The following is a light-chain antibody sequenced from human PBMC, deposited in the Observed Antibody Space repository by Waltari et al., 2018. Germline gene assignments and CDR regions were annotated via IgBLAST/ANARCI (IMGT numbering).Light chain of an antibody. V-gene: IGKV4-1*01. CDR3: QQYYSMPLT. CDR2: WAS. J-gene: IGKJ3*01. CDR1: QSIFYSSNNKNY. Sequence: DIVMTQSPDSLAVSLGERVSINCKSSQSIFYSSNNKNYLAWYQQKPGQPPKLLIYWASSREFGVPKRFSGSGSGTDFTLTISSLEAEDVAIYYCQQYYSMPLTFSPGTTVEI.